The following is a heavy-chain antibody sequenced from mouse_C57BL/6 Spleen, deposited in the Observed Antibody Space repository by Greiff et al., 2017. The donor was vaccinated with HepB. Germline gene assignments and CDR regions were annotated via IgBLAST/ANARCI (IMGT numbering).Heavy chain of an antibody. CDR3: ARAPLTAGDAMDY. Sequence: VQRVESGPELVKPGASVKISCKASGYTFTDYYINWVKQRPGQGLEWIGWIFPGSGSTYYNEKFKGKATLTVDKSSSTAYMLLSSLTSEDSAVYFCARAPLTAGDAMDYWGQGTSVTVSS. V-gene: IGHV1-75*01. D-gene: IGHD4-1*01. J-gene: IGHJ4*01. CDR2: IFPGSGST. CDR1: GYTFTDYY.